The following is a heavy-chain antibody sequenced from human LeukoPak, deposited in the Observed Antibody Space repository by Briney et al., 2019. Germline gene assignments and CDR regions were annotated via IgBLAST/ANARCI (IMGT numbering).Heavy chain of an antibody. Sequence: SETLSLTCAIYGGSFDGYPWSWIRQSPGEGLEWIGEINLGGSTNYNPSLKSRVTMTIDTSKKEVSLKLTSVTAADTSIYFCATSTKTVRPDSWDSWGQGTLVTVSS. D-gene: IGHD6-6*01. CDR1: GGSFDGYP. V-gene: IGHV4-34*01. CDR2: INLGGST. CDR3: ATSTKTVRPDSWDS. J-gene: IGHJ4*02.